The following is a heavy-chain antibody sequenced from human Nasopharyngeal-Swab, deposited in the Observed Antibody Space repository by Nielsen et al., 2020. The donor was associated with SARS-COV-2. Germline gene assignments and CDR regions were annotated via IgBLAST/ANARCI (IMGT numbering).Heavy chain of an antibody. CDR1: GLTFTNSW. D-gene: IGHD3-16*01. CDR2: IKQDGSEK. CDR3: GRGGKLGALDI. V-gene: IGHV3-7*01. Sequence: GESLKISCAASGLTFTNSWMRWVRQAPGKGLEWVANIKQDGSEKYYVDSVKGRFTISRDNAKNSLELQMNSLRVEDTAVYYCGRGGKLGALDIWGQGTMVTVSS. J-gene: IGHJ3*02.